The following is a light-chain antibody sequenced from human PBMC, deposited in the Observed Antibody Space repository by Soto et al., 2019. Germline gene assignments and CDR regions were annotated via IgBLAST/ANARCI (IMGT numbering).Light chain of an antibody. CDR2: AAS. V-gene: IGKV1-12*01. Sequence: DIQMTQSPSFVSASVGDRVTITCRAIQGITGWLAGYQNKPGRAPKLLVHAASSWESGVPSRSSGSGSGTDFTLTISSLQPEDFATYYCQQTTSFPLTFGGGTKVEIK. CDR3: QQTTSFPLT. CDR1: QGITGW. J-gene: IGKJ4*01.